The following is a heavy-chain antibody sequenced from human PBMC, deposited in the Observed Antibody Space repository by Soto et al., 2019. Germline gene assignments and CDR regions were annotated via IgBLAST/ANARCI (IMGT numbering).Heavy chain of an antibody. D-gene: IGHD3-3*02. CDR3: ARLLASYEYYFDY. J-gene: IGHJ4*02. Sequence: ASVKVSFKASGYTFTSYDINWVRQATGQGLEWMGWMNPNSGNTGYAQKFQGRVTMTRNTSISTAYMELSSLRSEDTAVYYCARLLASYEYYFDYWGQGTLVTVSS. CDR2: MNPNSGNT. CDR1: GYTFTSYD. V-gene: IGHV1-8*01.